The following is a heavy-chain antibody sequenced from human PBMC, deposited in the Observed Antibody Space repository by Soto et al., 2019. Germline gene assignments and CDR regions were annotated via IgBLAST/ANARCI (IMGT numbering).Heavy chain of an antibody. CDR2: IVSSGGST. CDR3: ARGAERFDY. Sequence: EVQLVESGGGLVQPGGSLRLSFAASGFTFSSYAMHWVRQAPGKGLEYVSAIVSSGGSTYYANSVKGRFTISRDNSKNTLYLQMGSLRAEDMAVYYCARGAERFDYWGQGTLVTVSS. V-gene: IGHV3-64*01. CDR1: GFTFSSYA. J-gene: IGHJ4*02.